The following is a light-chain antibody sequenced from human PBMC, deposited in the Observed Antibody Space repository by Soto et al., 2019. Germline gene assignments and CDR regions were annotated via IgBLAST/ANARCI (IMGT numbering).Light chain of an antibody. CDR3: LQYGSTPGT. CDR1: QSIPNSY. J-gene: IGKJ1*01. V-gene: IGKV3-20*01. Sequence: EIVLTQSPGTLSLSPGERATLSCRASQSIPNSYLSWYQHKPGQAPRLLIHGASSRATGTPDRFSGSGSGTDYPLIFDRLEPEDFALYYCLQYGSTPGTFGQGTKVDLK. CDR2: GAS.